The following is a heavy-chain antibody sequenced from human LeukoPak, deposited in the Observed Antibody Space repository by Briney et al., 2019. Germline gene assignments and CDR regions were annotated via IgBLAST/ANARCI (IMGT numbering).Heavy chain of an antibody. D-gene: IGHD2-2*01. Sequence: GGSLRLSCAASGFTFSSYGMHWVRQAPGKGLEWVAFIRYDGSNKYYADSVKGRFTISRDNSKNTLYLQMNSLRAEDTAVYSCAKGSVVPAAMGVPAFDIWGQGTMVTVSS. CDR3: AKGSVVPAAMGVPAFDI. J-gene: IGHJ3*02. CDR2: IRYDGSNK. V-gene: IGHV3-30*02. CDR1: GFTFSSYG.